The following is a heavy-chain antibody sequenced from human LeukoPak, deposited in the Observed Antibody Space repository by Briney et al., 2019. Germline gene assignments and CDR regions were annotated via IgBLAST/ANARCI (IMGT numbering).Heavy chain of an antibody. Sequence: GGSLRLSCAASGFTFSRSWMSWVRQAPGKGLEWVANIKEDGSARYYVDSVKGRFTISRDNAKNSLYLQMNSLRAEDTAVYYCTRGAGATRKIDYWGQGTLVTVSS. CDR2: IKEDGSAR. CDR3: TRGAGATRKIDY. D-gene: IGHD1-26*01. J-gene: IGHJ4*02. V-gene: IGHV3-7*01. CDR1: GFTFSRSW.